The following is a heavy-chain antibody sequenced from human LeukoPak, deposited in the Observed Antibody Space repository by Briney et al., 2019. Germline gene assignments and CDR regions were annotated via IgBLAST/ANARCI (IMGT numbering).Heavy chain of an antibody. CDR2: IYYSGST. J-gene: IGHJ6*03. D-gene: IGHD1-1*01. V-gene: IGHV4-59*11. CDR1: GGSITSHY. Sequence: PSETLSLTCTVSGGSITSHYWSWIRQPLGKGLEWIGYIYYSGSTNYNPSLKSRVTISIDTSKNQFSLKLSSVTAADAAVYYCARRAAATGTRYCYMDVWGKGTTVTVSS. CDR3: ARRAAATGTRYCYMDV.